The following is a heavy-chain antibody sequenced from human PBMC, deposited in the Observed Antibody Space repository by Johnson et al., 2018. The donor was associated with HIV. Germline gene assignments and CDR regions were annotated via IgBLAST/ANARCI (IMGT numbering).Heavy chain of an antibody. D-gene: IGHD6-6*01. CDR2: ISYDGSHK. Sequence: QVQLMESGGGVAQPGRSLRLSCATSGFTFNNSGMHWVRQAPGKGLEWVTMISYDGSHKYYADSVKGRFTISRDNSKNTLYLQMNSLRAEDTAVYYCATARRAIDVWGQGTMATVSS. CDR1: GFTFNNSG. V-gene: IGHV3-30*03. CDR3: ATARRAIDV. J-gene: IGHJ3*01.